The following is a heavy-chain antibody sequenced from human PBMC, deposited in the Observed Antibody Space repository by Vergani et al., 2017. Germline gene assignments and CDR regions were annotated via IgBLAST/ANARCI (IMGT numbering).Heavy chain of an antibody. J-gene: IGHJ6*02. D-gene: IGHD3-9*01. CDR1: GFTFSDHY. V-gene: IGHV3-11*04. CDR3: AKDGYDSLPGPYGMDV. Sequence: QVQLVESGGGLVTPGGSLRLSCAASGFTFSDHYMSWVRQAPGKGLEWISYMSSGDSIYYADSVKGRFTISRDNSKNTLYLQMNSLRAEDTAVYYCAKDGYDSLPGPYGMDVWGQGTTVTVSS. CDR2: MSSGDSI.